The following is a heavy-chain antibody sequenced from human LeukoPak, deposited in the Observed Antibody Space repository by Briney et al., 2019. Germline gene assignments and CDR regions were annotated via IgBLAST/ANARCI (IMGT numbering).Heavy chain of an antibody. Sequence: KSGGSLRLSCAASGFTFSTYGMHWVRQAPGKGLEWVEIISRDGSDKYYADSVKGRFTISRDKSKNTLYLQMNSLRAEDTAVYYCATATGGDAGGDYYYYYGMDVWGQGTTVTVSS. CDR2: ISRDGSDK. CDR1: GFTFSTYG. V-gene: IGHV3-30*03. J-gene: IGHJ6*02. CDR3: ATATGGDAGGDYYYYYGMDV. D-gene: IGHD2-21*02.